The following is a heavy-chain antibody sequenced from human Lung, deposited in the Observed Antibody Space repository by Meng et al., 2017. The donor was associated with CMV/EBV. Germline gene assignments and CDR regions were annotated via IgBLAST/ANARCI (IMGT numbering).Heavy chain of an antibody. Sequence: ETLSLTCAASGFSFSRYWMHWVRQVPGKGLVWVSRTNEDGTITNYADSVKGRFTISRDNAKNTMYLQMNSLKVEDTAIYYCTRDIGGGGAYWGQGTLVTVSS. D-gene: IGHD1-26*01. CDR1: GFSFSRYW. J-gene: IGHJ4*02. V-gene: IGHV3-74*01. CDR3: TRDIGGGGAY. CDR2: TNEDGTIT.